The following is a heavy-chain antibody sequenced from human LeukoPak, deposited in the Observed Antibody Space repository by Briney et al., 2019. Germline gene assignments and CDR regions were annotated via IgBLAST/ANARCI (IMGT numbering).Heavy chain of an antibody. CDR3: ARAMIVVVPLNDAFDI. V-gene: IGHV4-34*01. CDR1: GFTFSSFW. D-gene: IGHD3-22*01. Sequence: PGGSLRLFCAASGFTFSSFWMTWVRQPPGKGLEWIGEINHSGSTNYNPSLKSRVTISVDTSKNQFSLKLSSVTAADTAVYYCARAMIVVVPLNDAFDIWGQGTMVTVSS. CDR2: INHSGST. J-gene: IGHJ3*02.